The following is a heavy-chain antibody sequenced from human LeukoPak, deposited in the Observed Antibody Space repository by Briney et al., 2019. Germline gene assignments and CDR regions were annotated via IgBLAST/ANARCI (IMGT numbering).Heavy chain of an antibody. J-gene: IGHJ5*02. CDR3: ARGRSGGDWFDP. Sequence: NTSETLSLTCAVYGGSFSGYYWSWIRQPPGKGLEWIGYIHDSGSTKYNPSLKSRVTMSVDTSRNHLSLKLTSVTAADTAVYYCARGRSGGDWFDPWGQGTLVTASS. CDR2: IHDSGST. V-gene: IGHV4-59*01. CDR1: GGSFSGYY. D-gene: IGHD3-10*01.